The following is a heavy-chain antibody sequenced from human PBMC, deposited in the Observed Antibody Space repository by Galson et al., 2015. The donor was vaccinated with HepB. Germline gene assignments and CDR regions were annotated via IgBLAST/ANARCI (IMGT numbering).Heavy chain of an antibody. CDR3: ATVGHSSAPHTEYYYYGMDV. Sequence: SVKVSCKVSEYTLTELSMHWVRQAPGKGLEWMGGFDPEDGETIYAQKFQGRVTMTEDTSTDTAYMELSSLRSEDTAVYYCATVGHSSAPHTEYYYYGMDVWGQGTTVTVSS. CDR2: FDPEDGET. CDR1: EYTLTELS. J-gene: IGHJ6*02. V-gene: IGHV1-24*01. D-gene: IGHD6-25*01.